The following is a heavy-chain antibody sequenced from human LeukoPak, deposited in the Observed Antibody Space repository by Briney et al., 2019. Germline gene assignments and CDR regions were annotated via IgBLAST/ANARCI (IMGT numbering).Heavy chain of an antibody. CDR3: ARVRRSGGTCYFDY. CDR1: GFTFSSYW. CDR2: IKQDGNEK. J-gene: IGHJ4*02. D-gene: IGHD2-15*01. V-gene: IGHV3-7*05. Sequence: GGSLRLSCAASGFTFSSYWMTWVRQAPGKGLEWVANIKQDGNEKYYVDSVKGRFTISRDNPRNSLYLQMNTLRAEDTAVYYCARVRRSGGTCYFDYWGQGTLVTVSS.